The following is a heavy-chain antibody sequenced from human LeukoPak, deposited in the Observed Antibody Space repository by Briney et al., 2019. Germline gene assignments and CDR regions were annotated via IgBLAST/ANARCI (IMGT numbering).Heavy chain of an antibody. J-gene: IGHJ4*02. CDR2: ISGSGGST. Sequence: PGGSLRLSCTASGFTFSSYAMSWVRQAPGKGLEWVSAISGSGGSTYYADSVKGRFTISRDNSKNTLYLQMNSLRAEDTAVYYCAKQVFDDLWYLFDYWGQGTLVTVSS. V-gene: IGHV3-23*01. CDR1: GFTFSSYA. CDR3: AKQVFDDLWYLFDY. D-gene: IGHD3-10*01.